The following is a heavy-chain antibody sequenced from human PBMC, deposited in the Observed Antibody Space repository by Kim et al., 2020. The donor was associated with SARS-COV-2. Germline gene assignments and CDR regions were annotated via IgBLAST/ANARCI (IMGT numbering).Heavy chain of an antibody. J-gene: IGHJ4*02. D-gene: IGHD3-3*02. Sequence: GGSLRLSCAASGFTFSNDWMTWVRQAPGKGLEWVANITPDGNEKYYVDFLKGRFTISRDNAKNSLFLQINSVRPEDTAVYYCMSHSRWGQGTLVTVSS. CDR1: GFTFSNDW. CDR2: ITPDGNEK. CDR3: MSHSR. V-gene: IGHV3-7*01.